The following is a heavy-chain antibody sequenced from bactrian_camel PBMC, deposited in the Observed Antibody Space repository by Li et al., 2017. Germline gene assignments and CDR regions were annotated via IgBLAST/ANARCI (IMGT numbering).Heavy chain of an antibody. CDR1: GFTFDDSD. J-gene: IGHJ4*01. Sequence: HVQLVESGGGSVQAGGSLRLSCQASGFTFDDSDVHWYRQAPGKEREGVADIDSLGRTDYRDSEKGRFTISRDNAKNTVYLQMNSLKPEDTAVYYCVRDTGTPYGYNYWGQGTQVTVS. V-gene: IGHV3S63*01. CDR2: IDSLGRT. D-gene: IGHD6*01. CDR3: VRDTGTPYGYNY.